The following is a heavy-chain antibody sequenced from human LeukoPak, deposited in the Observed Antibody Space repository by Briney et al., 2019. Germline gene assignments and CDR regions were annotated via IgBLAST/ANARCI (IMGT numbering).Heavy chain of an antibody. V-gene: IGHV4-59*08. CDR2: IRSGGTT. CDR3: ARHMGSGDYPLDY. Sequence: PSETLSLTCTVSGGSISSFYWSWFRQTPEKGLEWVAYIRSGGTTNYNPHLRGRLTISIDPSTNQFSLKLSSVTAADSAVYYCARHMGSGDYPLDYWGQGTLVTVSS. J-gene: IGHJ4*02. CDR1: GGSISSFY. D-gene: IGHD4-17*01.